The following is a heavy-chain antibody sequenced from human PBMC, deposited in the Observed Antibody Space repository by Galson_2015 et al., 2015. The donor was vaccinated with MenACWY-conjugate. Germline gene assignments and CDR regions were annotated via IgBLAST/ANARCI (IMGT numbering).Heavy chain of an antibody. Sequence: SLRLCYAASGFSVSSYGMSWVRPAPGKGLEREAYVRQDESDNKYVDYGKGRFTIVKDNAKKSLYLQMKSLRGEDTAIYYCARARDYSYPYMDVWGNGTTVTVSS. J-gene: IGHJ6*03. CDR2: VRQDESDN. CDR1: GFSVSSYG. CDR3: ARARDYSYPYMDV. V-gene: IGHV3-7*03.